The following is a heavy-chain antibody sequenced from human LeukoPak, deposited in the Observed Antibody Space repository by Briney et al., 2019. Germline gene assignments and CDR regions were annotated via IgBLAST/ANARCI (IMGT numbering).Heavy chain of an antibody. CDR1: GYTLTVLT. CDR3: ATYLGASLDY. J-gene: IGHJ4*02. Sequence: ASVKVSCKVAGYTLTVLTMHLVRQAPGKGKERIGGFEPEDGEIIYAYKFQARVTMTEDTSTDTAYIELSNLRSEDTAGYYCATYLGASLDYWGQGTLVTVSS. CDR2: FEPEDGEI. V-gene: IGHV1-24*01.